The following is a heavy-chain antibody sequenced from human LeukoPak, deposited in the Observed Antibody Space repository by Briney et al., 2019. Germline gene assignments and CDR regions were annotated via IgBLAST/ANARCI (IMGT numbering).Heavy chain of an antibody. CDR2: ISGSGGST. Sequence: GGSLRLSCAASGFTFSSYAMSWVRQAPGKGLDWVSAISGSGGSTYYADSVKGRFTISRDNSKNTLYLQMNSLRAEDTAVYYCAKDGYSSDAFDIWGQGTMVTVSS. J-gene: IGHJ3*02. V-gene: IGHV3-23*01. CDR3: AKDGYSSDAFDI. CDR1: GFTFSSYA. D-gene: IGHD5-12*01.